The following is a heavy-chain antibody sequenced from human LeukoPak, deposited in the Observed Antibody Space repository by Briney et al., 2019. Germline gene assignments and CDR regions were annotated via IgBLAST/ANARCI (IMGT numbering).Heavy chain of an antibody. D-gene: IGHD6-19*01. CDR3: ASAGYASGSYYFDD. V-gene: IGHV4-39*01. Sequence: PSETLSLTCTVSGGSISSSSYYWGWIRQPPGKGLEWIGNLHYSESTYYNPSLKSRVTISGDTSKNQVSLKLSSVTAADTAVYYCASAGYASGSYYFDDWGQGTLVTVSS. J-gene: IGHJ4*02. CDR1: GGSISSSSYY. CDR2: LHYSEST.